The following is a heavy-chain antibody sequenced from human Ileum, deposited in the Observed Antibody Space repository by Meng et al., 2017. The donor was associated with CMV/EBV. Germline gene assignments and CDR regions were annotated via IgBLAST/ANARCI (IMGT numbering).Heavy chain of an antibody. CDR3: ARAGLTRYYYDSSGYYD. Sequence: SISSGGSYWSWIRQHPGQGLEWIGYIYYSGSTYYNPSLKSRVTISVDTSKNQFSLKLSSVTAADTAVYYCARAGLTRYYYDSSGYYDWGQGTLVTVSS. J-gene: IGHJ4*02. CDR2: IYYSGST. V-gene: IGHV4-31*02. CDR1: SISSGGSY. D-gene: IGHD3-22*01.